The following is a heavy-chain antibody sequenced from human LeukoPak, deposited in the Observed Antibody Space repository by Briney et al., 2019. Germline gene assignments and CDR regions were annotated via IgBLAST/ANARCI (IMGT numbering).Heavy chain of an antibody. CDR2: INHSGST. D-gene: IGHD4-17*01. V-gene: IGHV4-34*01. J-gene: IGHJ4*02. CDR1: GGSFSGYY. CDR3: ARTIYGDYLDY. Sequence: SSETLSLTCAVYGGSFSGYYWSWIRQPPGKGLEWIGEINHSGSTNYNPSLKSRVTISVDTSKNQFSLKLSSVTAADTAVYYCARTIYGDYLDYWGQGTLVTVSS.